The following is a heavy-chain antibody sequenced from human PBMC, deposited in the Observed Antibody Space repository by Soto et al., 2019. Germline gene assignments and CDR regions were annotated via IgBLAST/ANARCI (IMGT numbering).Heavy chain of an antibody. D-gene: IGHD3-22*01. CDR3: ASTGSSGYTGQDYYGMDV. J-gene: IGHJ6*02. CDR2: ISAYNGNT. Sequence: QVPLVQSGAEVKKPGASVKVSCKASGYTFTSYGISWVRQAPGQGLEWMGWISAYNGNTNYAQKLQGRVTMTTDTSTSTAYMELRSLRSDDTAVYYCASTGSSGYTGQDYYGMDVWGQGTTVTVSS. CDR1: GYTFTSYG. V-gene: IGHV1-18*01.